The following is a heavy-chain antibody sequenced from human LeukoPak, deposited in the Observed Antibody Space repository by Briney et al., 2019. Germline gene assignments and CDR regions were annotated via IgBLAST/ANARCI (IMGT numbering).Heavy chain of an antibody. J-gene: IGHJ4*02. CDR3: ARGGVTMVRGVIRNFGY. V-gene: IGHV4-34*01. D-gene: IGHD3-10*01. Sequence: PSETLSLTCAVYGGSFSGYYWSWIRQPPGKGLEWIGEINHSGSTNYNPSLKSRVTISVDTSKNQLSLKLSSVTAADTAVYYCARGGVTMVRGVIRNFGYWGQGTLVTVSS. CDR2: INHSGST. CDR1: GGSFSGYY.